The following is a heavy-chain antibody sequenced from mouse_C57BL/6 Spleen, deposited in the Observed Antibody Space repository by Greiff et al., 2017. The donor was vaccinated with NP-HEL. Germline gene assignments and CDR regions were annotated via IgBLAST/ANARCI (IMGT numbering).Heavy chain of an antibody. CDR2: IYPSDSET. V-gene: IGHV1-61*01. J-gene: IGHJ2*01. Sequence: QVQLQQSGAELVRPGSSVKLSCKASGYTFTSYWMDWVKQRPGQGLEWIGNIYPSDSETYYNQKFKDKATLTVDKSSSTAYMQLSSLTSEDSAVYYCARSYYSNYDYWGQGTTLTVSS. CDR1: GYTFTSYW. CDR3: ARSYYSNYDY. D-gene: IGHD2-5*01.